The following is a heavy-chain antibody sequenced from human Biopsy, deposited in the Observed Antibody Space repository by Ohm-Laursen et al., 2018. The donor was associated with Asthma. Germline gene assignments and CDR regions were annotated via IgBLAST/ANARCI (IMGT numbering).Heavy chain of an antibody. J-gene: IGHJ4*02. V-gene: IGHV3-53*01. CDR2: IYSGGTS. Sequence: GSLRLSCSALGFTVSRDHMFWVRQAPGKGLEWVSVIYSGGTSHTADSVRGRFTISRDFSKNTLHLQMHSLRVEDTAVYYCVRGDSSGWSHYYFDYWGQGTLVTVSS. CDR1: GFTVSRDH. D-gene: IGHD6-19*01. CDR3: VRGDSSGWSHYYFDY.